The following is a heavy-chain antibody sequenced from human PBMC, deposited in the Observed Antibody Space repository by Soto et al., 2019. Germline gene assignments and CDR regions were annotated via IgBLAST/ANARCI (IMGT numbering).Heavy chain of an antibody. V-gene: IGHV1-18*01. CDR1: GYTFTSYG. D-gene: IGHD3-3*01. CDR2: ISAYNGNT. CDR3: ARLWRTYYDFRSGYYHFDD. J-gene: IGHJ4*02. Sequence: ASVKVSCKASGYTFTSYGISWVRQAPGQGLEWMGWISAYNGNTNYAQKLQGRVTMTTDTSTSTAYMELRSLRSDDTAVYYCARLWRTYYDFRSGYYHFDDWGQGTLVTVSS.